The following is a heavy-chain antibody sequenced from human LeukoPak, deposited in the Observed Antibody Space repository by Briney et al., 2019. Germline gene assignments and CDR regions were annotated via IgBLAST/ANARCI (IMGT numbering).Heavy chain of an antibody. Sequence: SETLSLTCSVSGGSISSIEYYWVWIRQPPGKGLEWIGTFYYSGSTYYNPSLQSRVTISVDGSKNQFSLKLNSVTAADTAVYYCARDGSASYSYYMEVWGKGTTVTVSS. J-gene: IGHJ6*03. CDR2: FYYSGST. CDR3: ARDGSASYSYYMEV. V-gene: IGHV4-39*07. D-gene: IGHD3-10*01. CDR1: GGSISSIEYY.